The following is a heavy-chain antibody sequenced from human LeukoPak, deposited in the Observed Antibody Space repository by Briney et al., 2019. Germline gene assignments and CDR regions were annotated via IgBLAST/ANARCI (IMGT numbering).Heavy chain of an antibody. J-gene: IGHJ5*02. CDR2: ISAYNGNT. V-gene: IGHV1-18*01. D-gene: IGHD6-13*01. CDR1: GYTFTSYG. Sequence: ASVKVSCEASGYTFTSYGISWVRQAPGQGLEWMGWISAYNGNTNYAQKLQGRVTMTTDTSTSTAYMELRSLRSDDTAVYYCASSSAGLGGDWFDPWGQGTLVTVSS. CDR3: ASSSAGLGGDWFDP.